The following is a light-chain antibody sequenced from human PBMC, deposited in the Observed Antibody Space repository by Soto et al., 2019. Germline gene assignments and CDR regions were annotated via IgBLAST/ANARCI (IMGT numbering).Light chain of an antibody. Sequence: EIVMTQSPATLSVSPGERVTLSCRASQRVSRFLAWYQQRPGQAPRLLIYDTSTRSTGVPARFSGSGYGTEFRLTISSLHYEAFAVYYCQQYETLSPCTFGQGTKLEVK. CDR3: QQYETLSPCT. CDR1: QRVSRF. J-gene: IGKJ2*02. CDR2: DTS. V-gene: IGKV3-15*01.